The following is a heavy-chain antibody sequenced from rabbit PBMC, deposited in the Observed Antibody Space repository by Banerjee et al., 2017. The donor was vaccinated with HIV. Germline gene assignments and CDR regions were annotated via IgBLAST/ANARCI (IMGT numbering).Heavy chain of an antibody. V-gene: IGHV1S45*01. CDR2: IKTDSGIT. Sequence: QEQLVESGGGLVQPEGSLTLTCKASGFDFSNYGISWVRQAPGRGLEWIGCIKTDSGITDYANWVISRFTISKTSSTTVTLQMTSLTAADTATYFCARSSTTYWYYFNLWGPGTLVTVS. J-gene: IGHJ4*01. CDR1: GFDFSNYG. D-gene: IGHD1-1*01. CDR3: ARSSTTYWYYFNL.